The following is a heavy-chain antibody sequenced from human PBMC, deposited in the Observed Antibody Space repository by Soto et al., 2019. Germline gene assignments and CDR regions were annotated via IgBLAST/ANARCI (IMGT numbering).Heavy chain of an antibody. D-gene: IGHD2-15*01. CDR1: GFSLSTSGVG. V-gene: IGHV2-5*02. CDR3: AHVLVVVANYGIDV. J-gene: IGHJ6*02. CDR2: IYWDDDK. Sequence: QITLKESGPTLVKPTQTLTLTCTFSGFSLSTSGVGVGWIRQPPGKALEWLALIYWDDDKRYSPSLTSRLTITKDTSKSQVVLTMTNMDPVDTATYYCAHVLVVVANYGIDVWGQGTTVTVSS.